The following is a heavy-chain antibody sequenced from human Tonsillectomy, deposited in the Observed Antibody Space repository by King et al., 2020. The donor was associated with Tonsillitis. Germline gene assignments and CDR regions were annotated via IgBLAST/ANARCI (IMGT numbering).Heavy chain of an antibody. CDR1: GFTFDDYA. CDR2: ISGDGGST. D-gene: IGHD1-26*01. V-gene: IGHV3-43*02. CDR3: AKDGSVGPTGGFYYYMDV. Sequence: VQLVESGGGVVKRGGSLRLSCAASGFTFDDYAIHWVRQAPGKGLEWVSLISGDGGSTYCADSVKGRFTISRDNSKQSLYLQMNSRRTEDTALYYCAKDGSVGPTGGFYYYMDVWGKGTTVTVSS. J-gene: IGHJ6*03.